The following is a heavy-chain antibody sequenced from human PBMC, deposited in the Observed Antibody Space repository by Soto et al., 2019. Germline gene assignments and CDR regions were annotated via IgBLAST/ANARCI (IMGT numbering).Heavy chain of an antibody. V-gene: IGHV3-23*04. Sequence: EVQLVESGGGLVQPGRSLRLSCAASGFTFDDYAMHWVRQAPGKGLEWVSGISVSGGSTYYADSVKGRFTVSRDNSKSTVFLQMNSLRAEDTAVYFCAKGMYYYDSSGYRLFDYWGQGTLVTVSS. CDR2: ISVSGGST. D-gene: IGHD3-22*01. CDR1: GFTFDDYA. J-gene: IGHJ4*02. CDR3: AKGMYYYDSSGYRLFDY.